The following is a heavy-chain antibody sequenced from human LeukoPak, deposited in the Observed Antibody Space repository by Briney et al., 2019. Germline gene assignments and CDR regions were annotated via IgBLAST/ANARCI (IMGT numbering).Heavy chain of an antibody. Sequence: PGGSLRLSCAASGFTFSRFVTNWVRQAPGKGLEWVASISGRSNYIYYADSMKGRFVISRDNTKNSLFLHMNSLRAEDTAVYYCARGSTLGYCNSTRCHNWFDPWGQGTLVTVSS. V-gene: IGHV3-21*01. J-gene: IGHJ5*02. CDR3: ARGSTLGYCNSTRCHNWFDP. CDR1: GFTFSRFV. D-gene: IGHD2-2*01. CDR2: ISGRSNYI.